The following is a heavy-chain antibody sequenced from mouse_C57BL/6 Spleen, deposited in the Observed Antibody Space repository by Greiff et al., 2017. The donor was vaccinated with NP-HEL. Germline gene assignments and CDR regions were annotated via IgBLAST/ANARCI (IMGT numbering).Heavy chain of an antibody. V-gene: IGHV1-22*01. D-gene: IGHD1-1*01. J-gene: IGHJ2*01. Sequence: VQLKESGPELVKPGASVKMSCKASGYTFTDYNMPWVKQSHGKSLEWIGYINPNNGGTSYNQKFKGKATLTVNKSSSTAYMELRSLTSEDSAVYYCARRVTTVVAPFDYWGQGTTLTVSS. CDR2: INPNNGGT. CDR3: ARRVTTVVAPFDY. CDR1: GYTFTDYN.